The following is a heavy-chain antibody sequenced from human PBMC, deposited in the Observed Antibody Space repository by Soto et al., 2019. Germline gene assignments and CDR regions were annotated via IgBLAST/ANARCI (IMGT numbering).Heavy chain of an antibody. Sequence: QVQLVQSGAEVKKPGSSVKVSCKASGGTFSSYAISWVRQAPGQGLEWMGGIIPIFGTANYAQKFQGRVTITADESTSTAYMELSSLRSEDTAVYYCASTPYDILTGAYYYGMDVWGQGTTVTVSS. CDR3: ASTPYDILTGAYYYGMDV. CDR1: GGTFSSYA. CDR2: IIPIFGTA. J-gene: IGHJ6*02. D-gene: IGHD3-9*01. V-gene: IGHV1-69*01.